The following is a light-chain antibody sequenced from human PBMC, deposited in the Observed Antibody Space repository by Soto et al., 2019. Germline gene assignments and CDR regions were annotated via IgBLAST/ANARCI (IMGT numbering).Light chain of an antibody. CDR3: QQYGSSPWT. V-gene: IGKV3-20*01. CDR2: GAS. CDR1: QSVSSSY. Sequence: EIVLTQSPGTLSLSPGERATLSCRASQSVSSSYLAWYQQKPGQATRLLIYGASSRATGIPDRFSGSGSGTDFTLTISRLEAEDFAVYYCQQYGSSPWTFGQGTKVEMK. J-gene: IGKJ1*01.